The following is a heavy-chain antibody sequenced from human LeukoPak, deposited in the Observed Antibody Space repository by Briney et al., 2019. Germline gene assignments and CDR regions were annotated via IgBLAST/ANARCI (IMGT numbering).Heavy chain of an antibody. D-gene: IGHD5-24*01. CDR2: ISSSSSYI. J-gene: IGHJ4*02. CDR3: SRAEAFKFRDFDY. Sequence: GGSLRLPCAASGYTLSSYSMNLVRQAPGKGLEWVSSISSSSSYIYYADSVKGRFTISRDNAKNSLYLQMNSLRAEDMAIYYCSRAEAFKFRDFDYWGQGTVVTVSS. V-gene: IGHV3-21*01. CDR1: GYTLSSYS.